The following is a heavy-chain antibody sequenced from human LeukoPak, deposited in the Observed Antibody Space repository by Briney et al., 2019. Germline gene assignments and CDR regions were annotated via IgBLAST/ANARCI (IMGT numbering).Heavy chain of an antibody. J-gene: IGHJ6*03. CDR1: GGSISSHY. CDR2: IHYSGST. D-gene: IGHD6-25*01. V-gene: IGHV4-59*11. CDR3: ARERAAYYYMDV. Sequence: SETLSLTCTVSGGSISSHYWSWIRQPPGKGLEGIGYIHYSGSTNYNHSLKSRVTISVDTSKNQFSLKLSSVTAADTAVYYCARERAAYYYMDVWGKGTTVTVSS.